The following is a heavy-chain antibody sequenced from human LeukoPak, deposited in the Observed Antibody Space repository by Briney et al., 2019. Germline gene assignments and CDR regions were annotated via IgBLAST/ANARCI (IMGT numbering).Heavy chain of an antibody. CDR2: ISAYNGNT. CDR3: AKTTNYYYYYMDV. D-gene: IGHD4-11*01. Sequence: GASVKVSCKASGNTFTGQYIHWVRQAPGQGLEWMGWISAYNGNTNYAQKLQGRVTMTTDTSTSTAYMELRSLRSDDTAVYYCAKTTNYYYYYMDVWGKGTTVTVSS. CDR1: GNTFTGQY. J-gene: IGHJ6*03. V-gene: IGHV1-18*01.